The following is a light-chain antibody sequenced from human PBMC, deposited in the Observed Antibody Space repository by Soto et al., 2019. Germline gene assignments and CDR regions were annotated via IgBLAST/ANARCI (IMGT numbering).Light chain of an antibody. J-gene: IGKJ1*01. CDR1: QSISTW. CDR2: KAS. CDR3: QQYNSYSWA. Sequence: DIQMTQSPSTLSASVGDRVTITCRASQSISTWLAWYQQRAGKAPKLLIYKASNLESGVPSRFSGSGSGTDFTLTISSLQPDDVATYDCQQYNSYSWACGQGTKVEIK. V-gene: IGKV1-5*03.